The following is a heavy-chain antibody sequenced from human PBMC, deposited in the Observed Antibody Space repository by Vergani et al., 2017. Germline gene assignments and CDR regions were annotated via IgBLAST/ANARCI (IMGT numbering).Heavy chain of an antibody. CDR1: GSSISSGDHC. D-gene: IGHD5-18*01. CDR3: ARVDTQVPATSHFYYMDV. Sequence: QVQLQESGPGVVKPSQTLSLTCAVSGSSISSGDHCWTWIRQRPGKGLEWIGYIFYSGTTYDHPSLRGRLTISVDTSQNQFSLKLRSVTAADTAVYYCARVDTQVPATSHFYYMDVWGKGTTVVVSS. CDR2: IFYSGTT. V-gene: IGHV4-31*11. J-gene: IGHJ6*03.